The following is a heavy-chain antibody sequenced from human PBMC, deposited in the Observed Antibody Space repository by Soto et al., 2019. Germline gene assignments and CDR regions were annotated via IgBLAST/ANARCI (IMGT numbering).Heavy chain of an antibody. CDR3: ARGGLLLLSTHHCDD. D-gene: IGHD2-15*01. CDR1: GYTFPSYG. V-gene: IGHV1-18*04. J-gene: IGHJ4*02. CDR2: ISAYNGNT. Sequence: QVQMGQSGAEVKKPGASVQVSCKASGYTFPSYGIRWVRKAPGQGLEWMGLISAYNGNTNYAQKLQCSVTMPTDTSTSTASRELRRLRSDATAVYVCARGGLLLLSTHHCDDCGQGTLVTASS.